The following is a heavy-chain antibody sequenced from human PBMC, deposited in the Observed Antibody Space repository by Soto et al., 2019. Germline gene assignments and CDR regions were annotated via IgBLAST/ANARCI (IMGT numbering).Heavy chain of an antibody. CDR3: ARVLIGGVPAATYYKHMEVWGKRNNARVDS. Sequence: SETLTLTCTVSGVSIISYYWSWILQPPWKGLEWIEYIYYSGSTNYNPSLKSRVTIPVDTSKNEFSLKLSSVTAADTAVYYCARVLIGGVPAATYYKHMEVWGKRNNARVDS. CDR2: IYYSGST. J-gene: IGHJ5*01. CDR1: GVSIISYY. V-gene: IGHV4-59*01. D-gene: IGHD2-2*01.